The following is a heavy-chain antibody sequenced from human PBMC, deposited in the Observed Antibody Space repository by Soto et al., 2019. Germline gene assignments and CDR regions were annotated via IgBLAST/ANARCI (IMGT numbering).Heavy chain of an antibody. CDR1: GFVLSDYY. J-gene: IGHJ6*02. D-gene: IGHD6-19*01. CDR2: ISSSGTYI. CDR3: VKDGSSGWPYFYDMDV. V-gene: IGHV3-11*06. Sequence: PGGSLRLSCAASGFVLSDYYMSWIRQAPGKGLEWVSYISSSGTYINYADSVKGRFTISRDNAKNSLSLQMHSVIPEDTAVYYCVKDGSSGWPYFYDMDVWGQGTTVTVSS.